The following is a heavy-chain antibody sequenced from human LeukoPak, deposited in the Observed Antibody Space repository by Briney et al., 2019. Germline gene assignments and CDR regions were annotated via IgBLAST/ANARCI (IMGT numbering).Heavy chain of an antibody. CDR2: INPHSGDT. Sequence: ASVKVSCRASGFTFTGYYLHWVRQAPGQGLEWMGWINPHSGDTNYAQKFQGRVTMTRDTSISTAYMELSGLRSDDSAVYYCARDPPYYDILTSYDWGQGTLVIVSS. CDR1: GFTFTGYY. V-gene: IGHV1-2*02. J-gene: IGHJ1*01. D-gene: IGHD3-9*01. CDR3: ARDPPYYDILTSYD.